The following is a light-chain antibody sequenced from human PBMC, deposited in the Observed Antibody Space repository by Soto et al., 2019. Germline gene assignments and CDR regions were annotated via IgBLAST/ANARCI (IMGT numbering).Light chain of an antibody. J-gene: IGKJ1*01. Sequence: EIVMTQSTATLSVSPGERTTLSCRASQSVSSNLAWYQQKPGQAPRLLIYGASTRATGIPARFSGSGSGTGFSLTISGLQSEDFAVYYCQQYNNWALTFGQGT. V-gene: IGKV3-15*01. CDR1: QSVSSN. CDR3: QQYNNWALT. CDR2: GAS.